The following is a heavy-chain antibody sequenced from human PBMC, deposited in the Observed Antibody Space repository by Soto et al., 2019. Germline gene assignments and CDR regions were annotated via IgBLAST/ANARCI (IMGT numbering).Heavy chain of an antibody. CDR1: GFTFSSYS. CDR2: ISSSSSYI. CDR3: ARDLEPRDSSSWYYGGYGY. D-gene: IGHD6-13*01. Sequence: GGSLRLSCAASGFTFSSYSMNWVRQAPGKGLEWVSSISSSSSYIYYADSVKGRFTISRDNAMNALYLQMNSLRAEDTAVYYCARDLEPRDSSSWYYGGYGYWGQGTLVSVAS. J-gene: IGHJ4*02. V-gene: IGHV3-21*01.